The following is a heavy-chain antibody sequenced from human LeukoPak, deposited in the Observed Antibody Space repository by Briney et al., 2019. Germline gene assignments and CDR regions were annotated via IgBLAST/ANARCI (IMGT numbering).Heavy chain of an antibody. CDR2: ITGNGGST. CDR1: GFTFSSYV. V-gene: IGHV3-64*02. D-gene: IGHD3-16*02. CDR3: AREEGGLRLGELSLFQPDHIDY. Sequence: GGSLRLSCAASGFTFSSYVMHWVRQAPGKGLEYVSAITGNGGSTYYADSVKGRFTISRDNSKNTLYLQMASLRSEDMAVYYCAREEGGLRLGELSLFQPDHIDYWGQGTLVTVSS. J-gene: IGHJ4*02.